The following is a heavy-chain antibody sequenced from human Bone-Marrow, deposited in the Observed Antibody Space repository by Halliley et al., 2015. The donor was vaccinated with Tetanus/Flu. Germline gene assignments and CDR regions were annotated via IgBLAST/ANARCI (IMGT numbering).Heavy chain of an antibody. J-gene: IGHJ4*02. CDR3: ARSRYNIMIPFDY. D-gene: IGHD3-16*01. Sequence: LEWIGYILDRGTTYCSPSLRSRVTIFIDTSKNQFSLKLNFVTSADTAVYYCARSRYNIMIPFDYWGQGTLVSVSS. V-gene: IGHV4-31*02. CDR2: ILDRGTT.